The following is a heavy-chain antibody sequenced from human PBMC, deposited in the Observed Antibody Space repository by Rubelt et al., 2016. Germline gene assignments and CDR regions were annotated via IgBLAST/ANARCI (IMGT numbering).Heavy chain of an antibody. CDR1: GGSFSDYY. V-gene: IGHV4-34*01. CDR2: ISHNGRT. J-gene: IGHJ4*02. CDR3: ARHRADDPIAVFDY. D-gene: IGHD2-21*01. Sequence: QVQLQQWGAGLLKPSETLSLNCAVYGGSFSDYYWSWIRQSPGKGLEWIGEISHNGRTTYNPSLKSRVTISIDPSKDQSPLKLTSVTTADTAVYFCARHRADDPIAVFDYWGRGTLVTVSS.